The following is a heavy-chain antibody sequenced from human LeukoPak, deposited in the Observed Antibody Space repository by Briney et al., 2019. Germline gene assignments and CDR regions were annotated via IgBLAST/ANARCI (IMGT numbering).Heavy chain of an antibody. CDR3: AKDLYGDYVVTPS. D-gene: IGHD4-17*01. V-gene: IGHV3-23*01. CDR1: GFTFSSYA. CDR2: ISGSGGSK. J-gene: IGHJ4*02. Sequence: GGSLRLSCAASGFTFSSYAMSWIRQAPGKGLEWVSAISGSGGSKYYAASVNGGSTISRENYKNTLYLQMNSLRAEDAAVYYCAKDLYGDYVVTPSWGQGTLVTVSS.